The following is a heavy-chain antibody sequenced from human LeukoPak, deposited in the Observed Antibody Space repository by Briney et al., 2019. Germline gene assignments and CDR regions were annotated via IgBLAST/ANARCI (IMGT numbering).Heavy chain of an antibody. CDR1: GFTLSRLA. CDR3: ARDHYGDFTFDY. J-gene: IGHJ4*02. Sequence: GGSLRLSCAASGFTLSRLAMSWVRQAPGKGLEWVSVISGSGGSTYYADSVKGRFTISRDNAKNSLYLQMNSLRAEDTAVYCCARDHYGDFTFDYWGQGTQVTVSS. V-gene: IGHV3-23*01. D-gene: IGHD4-17*01. CDR2: ISGSGGST.